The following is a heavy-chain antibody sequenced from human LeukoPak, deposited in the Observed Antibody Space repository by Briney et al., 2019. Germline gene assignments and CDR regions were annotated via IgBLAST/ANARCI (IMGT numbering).Heavy chain of an antibody. Sequence: SETLSLTCTVSGGSISSYYWSWIRQPPGKGLEWIGYIYHSGSTNYNPSLKSRVTISVDTSKNQFSLKLSSVTAADTAVYYCARHPIEDAFDIWGQGTMVTVSS. CDR2: IYHSGST. J-gene: IGHJ3*02. CDR1: GGSISSYY. V-gene: IGHV4-59*01. CDR3: ARHPIEDAFDI. D-gene: IGHD3-22*01.